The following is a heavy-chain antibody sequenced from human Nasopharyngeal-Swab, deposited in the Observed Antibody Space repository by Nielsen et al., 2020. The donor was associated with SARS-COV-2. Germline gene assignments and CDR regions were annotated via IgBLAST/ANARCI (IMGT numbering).Heavy chain of an antibody. CDR3: ARVLGSIVVVPAAMPVYAFDI. CDR2: IYYSGST. V-gene: IGHV4-59*01. Sequence: RRAPGKGLEWIGYIYYSGSTNYNPSLKSRVTISVDTSKNQFSLKLSSVTAADTAVYYCARVLGSIVVVPAAMPVYAFDIWGQGTMVTVSS. J-gene: IGHJ3*02. D-gene: IGHD2-2*01.